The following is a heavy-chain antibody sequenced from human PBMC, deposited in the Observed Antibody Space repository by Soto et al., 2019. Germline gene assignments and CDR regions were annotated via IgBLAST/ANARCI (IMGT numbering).Heavy chain of an antibody. CDR3: TTGADYYDSSGYYYVPGYFQH. D-gene: IGHD3-22*01. CDR2: IKSETDGGTT. CDR1: GFTFSNAW. J-gene: IGHJ1*01. Sequence: RSLRLSGAASGFTFSNAWMSWVRQAPGKGLEWVGRIKSETDGGTTDYAAPVKGRFTISRDDSKNTLYLQMNSLKTEDTAVYYCTTGADYYDSSGYYYVPGYFQHWGQGTLVTVSS. V-gene: IGHV3-15*01.